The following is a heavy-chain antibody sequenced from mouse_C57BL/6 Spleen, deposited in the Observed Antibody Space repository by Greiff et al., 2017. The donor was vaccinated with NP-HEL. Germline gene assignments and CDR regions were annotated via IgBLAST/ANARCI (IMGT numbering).Heavy chain of an antibody. CDR2: IYPGGGDT. Sequence: QVQLQQSGAELVKPGASVKISCKASGYAFSSYWMNWVKQRPGKGLEWIGQIYPGGGDTNYNGTFKGKATLPADKASSTPYMQLSGLTSEDSAVYFCARSRTFYWYFDVWGTGTTVTVSS. J-gene: IGHJ1*03. CDR3: ARSRTFYWYFDV. CDR1: GYAFSSYW. V-gene: IGHV1-80*01.